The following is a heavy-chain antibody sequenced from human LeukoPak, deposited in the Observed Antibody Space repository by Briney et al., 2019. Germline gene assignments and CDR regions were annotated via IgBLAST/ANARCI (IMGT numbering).Heavy chain of an antibody. V-gene: IGHV5-51*01. J-gene: IGHJ4*02. CDR3: ARSASGAMGNFDF. D-gene: IGHD5-18*01. CDR2: IYPGDSDT. CDR1: GYSFTSYW. Sequence: GESLKISCKGSGYSFTSYWIGWVRQMPGKGLEWMGIIYPGDSDTRYSPSFQGQVTISADNDKSISTAYLQWSSLKASDTAMYYCARSASGAMGNFDFWGQGTLVTVSS.